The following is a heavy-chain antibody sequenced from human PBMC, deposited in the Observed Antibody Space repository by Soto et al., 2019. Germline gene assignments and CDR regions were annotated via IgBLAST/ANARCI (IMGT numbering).Heavy chain of an antibody. J-gene: IGHJ4*02. CDR1: GGSISSYY. V-gene: IGHV4-59*01. Sequence: SETLSLTCTVSGGSISSYYWSWIRQPPGKGLEWIGYINYSGSTNYNPFLKRRVTISVDTSKNQFFLKLSSVIAADTAVYCCARAGQRGTTISFFDYWGQGTLVTVSS. CDR2: INYSGST. D-gene: IGHD4-17*01. CDR3: ARAGQRGTTISFFDY.